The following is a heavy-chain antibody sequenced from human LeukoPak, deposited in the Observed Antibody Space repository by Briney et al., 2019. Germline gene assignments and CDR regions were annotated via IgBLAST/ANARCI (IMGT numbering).Heavy chain of an antibody. D-gene: IGHD6-19*01. V-gene: IGHV3-7*02. CDR3: ASYYSSGLAVDDY. CDR1: GFTFSSYW. J-gene: IGHJ4*02. CDR2: IKQDGSEK. Sequence: GGSLRLSCAASGFTFSSYWMSWVRQAPGKGLEWVANIKQDGSEKYYVDFVKGRFTISRDNAKNSLYLQMNSLRAEGTAVYYCASYYSSGLAVDDYWGQGTLVTVSS.